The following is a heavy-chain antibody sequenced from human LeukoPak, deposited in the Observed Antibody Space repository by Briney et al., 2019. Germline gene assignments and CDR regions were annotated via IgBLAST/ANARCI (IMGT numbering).Heavy chain of an antibody. Sequence: PSETLSLTCTVSGGSISSGSYYWSWIRQPAGKGLEWIGRIYTSGSTNYNPSLKSRVTISVDTSKNQFSLKLSSVTAADTAVYYCASSLTTARWGQGTLVTVSS. CDR3: ASSLTTAR. J-gene: IGHJ4*02. CDR2: IYTSGST. CDR1: GGSISSGSYY. D-gene: IGHD4-11*01. V-gene: IGHV4-61*02.